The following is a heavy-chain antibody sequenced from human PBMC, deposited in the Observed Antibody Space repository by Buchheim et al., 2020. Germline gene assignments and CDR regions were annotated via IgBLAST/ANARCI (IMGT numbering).Heavy chain of an antibody. D-gene: IGHD2-2*01. Sequence: QVQLQESGPGLVKPSQTLSLTCTVSGGSISSADYYWSWIRQPPGKGLEWIGYIYHSGSTYYSPSLKSRVTISVDTSKNQFSLKLTSVTAADTAVYYCARADIVVVPTTRGYYYYGMDVWGQGTT. CDR3: ARADIVVVPTTRGYYYYGMDV. CDR2: IYHSGST. V-gene: IGHV4-30-4*01. J-gene: IGHJ6*02. CDR1: GGSISSADYY.